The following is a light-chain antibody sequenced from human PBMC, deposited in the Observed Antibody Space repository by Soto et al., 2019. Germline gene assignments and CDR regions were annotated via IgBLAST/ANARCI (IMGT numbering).Light chain of an antibody. J-gene: IGKJ2*01. CDR3: QEYNNWPPAAT. Sequence: EIVMTQSPATLSVSPGERATLSCRASQSVSSNLAWYQQKPSQAPRLLIYGASTRATGIPARFSGSGSGTELTLSISSLQSDDCAVYYCQEYNNWPPAATVGQGTNLEIK. V-gene: IGKV3-15*01. CDR1: QSVSSN. CDR2: GAS.